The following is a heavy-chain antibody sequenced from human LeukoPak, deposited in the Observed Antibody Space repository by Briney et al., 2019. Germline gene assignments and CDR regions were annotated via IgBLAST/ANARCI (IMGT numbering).Heavy chain of an antibody. D-gene: IGHD6-6*01. CDR1: GGSISSGDYY. J-gene: IGHJ4*02. Sequence: SETLSLTCTVSGGSISSGDYYWSWIRQPPGTGLEWIGYIYYSGSTYYNPSLKSLITISVDTSKNQFSLKLSSVTVADTAVYYCARGDWSSSIDYWGQGTLVTVSS. V-gene: IGHV4-30-4*01. CDR3: ARGDWSSSIDY. CDR2: IYYSGST.